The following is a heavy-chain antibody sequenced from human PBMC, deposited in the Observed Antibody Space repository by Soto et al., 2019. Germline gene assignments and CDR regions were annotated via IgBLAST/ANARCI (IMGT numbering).Heavy chain of an antibody. V-gene: IGHV3-33*03. CDR1: GFTFSSYG. Sequence: GGSLRLSCAASGFTFSSYGMHWVRQAPGKGLEWVALIWFDGSDKYSADSVKGRFTISRDNSKNTLYLQMNSLRAEDAAVYYCARLYCSASSCYSVGGFDIWGQGTMVTVSS. J-gene: IGHJ3*02. D-gene: IGHD2-15*01. CDR2: IWFDGSDK. CDR3: ARLYCSASSCYSVGGFDI.